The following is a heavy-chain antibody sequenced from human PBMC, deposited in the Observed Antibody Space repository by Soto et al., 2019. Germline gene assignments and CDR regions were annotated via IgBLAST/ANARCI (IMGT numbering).Heavy chain of an antibody. CDR1: GFTFSSYA. CDR3: AKEPMTTVTRRYYWYFDL. CDR2: ISGSGGST. Sequence: EVQLLESGGGLVQPGGSLRLSCAASGFTFSSYAMSWVRQAPGKELEWVSAISGSGGSTYYADYVKGLFTISKDNYNNTLYLQMNSLRAEDTAVYYCAKEPMTTVTRRYYWYFDLWGLGTLVTVSS. V-gene: IGHV3-23*01. J-gene: IGHJ2*01. D-gene: IGHD4-17*01.